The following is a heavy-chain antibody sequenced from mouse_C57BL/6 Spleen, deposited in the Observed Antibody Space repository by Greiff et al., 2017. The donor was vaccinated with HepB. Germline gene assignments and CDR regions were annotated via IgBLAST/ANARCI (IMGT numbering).Heavy chain of an antibody. CDR2: ISSGSSTI. V-gene: IGHV5-17*01. CDR3: ARLLITTVDWYFDV. Sequence: EVQLVESGGGLVKPGGSLKLSCAASGFTFSDYGMHWVRQAPEKGLEWVAYISSGSSTIYYADTVKGRFTISRDNAKNTLFLQMTSLRSEDTAMYYCARLLITTVDWYFDVWGTGTTVTVSS. D-gene: IGHD1-1*01. CDR1: GFTFSDYG. J-gene: IGHJ1*03.